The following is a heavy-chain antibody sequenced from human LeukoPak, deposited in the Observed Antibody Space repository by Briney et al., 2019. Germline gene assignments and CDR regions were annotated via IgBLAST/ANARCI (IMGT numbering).Heavy chain of an antibody. CDR3: AKDLTIMITFGGVTS. J-gene: IGHJ5*02. D-gene: IGHD3-16*01. CDR1: RFPFSRYA. V-gene: IGHV3-23*01. CDR2: ISGSGGST. Sequence: GGSLRLSCAASRFPFSRYAMRWVRGAPGKGLEGVSAISGSGGSTYYADSVKGRFTISRDNSKNTLYLQMNSLRAEDTAVYYCAKDLTIMITFGGVTSWGQGTLVTVSS.